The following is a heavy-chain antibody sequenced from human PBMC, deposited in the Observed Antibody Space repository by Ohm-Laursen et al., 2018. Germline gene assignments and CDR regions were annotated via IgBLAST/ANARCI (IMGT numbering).Heavy chain of an antibody. Sequence: SETLSLTCTVSGDSISRYYWSWLRQPPGKGLEWIGYIYKSGSTIYNPSLTSRVTISADTSKNQISLKLSSVTAADTAVYYCARSRRDGYTYFHYWGQGTLVTVSS. V-gene: IGHV4-59*01. CDR3: ARSRRDGYTYFHY. CDR1: GDSISRYY. J-gene: IGHJ4*02. CDR2: IYKSGST. D-gene: IGHD5-24*01.